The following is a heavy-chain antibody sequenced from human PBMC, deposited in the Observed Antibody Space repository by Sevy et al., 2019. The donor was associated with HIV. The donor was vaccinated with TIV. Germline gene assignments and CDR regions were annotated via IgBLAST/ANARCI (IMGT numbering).Heavy chain of an antibody. CDR1: GYSFNMYG. CDR3: VRHRPQGVVIIPGSGYHYGADF. V-gene: IGHV1-18*01. J-gene: IGHJ4*02. CDR2: ISAYTGDT. D-gene: IGHD3-3*01. Sequence: ASLKVSCKTSGYSFNMYGISWVRQAPGQGLEWMGWISAYTGDTDYRQMFRGRVTMTTDASTNTAYMELRRLTSDDTAVYYCVRHRPQGVVIIPGSGYHYGADFWGQGTMVTVSS.